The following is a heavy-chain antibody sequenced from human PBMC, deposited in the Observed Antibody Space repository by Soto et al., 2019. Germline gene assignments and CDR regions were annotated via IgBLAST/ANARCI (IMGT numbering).Heavy chain of an antibody. Sequence: SVKVSCKASGGTFTIYTISWVRQAPGHGLEWMGRIIPILGIANYAQKFQGRVTITADKSTSTAYMELRSLRSEDTAVYYCARGYCSGGSCHSYFDYCGQGTLVTXSS. D-gene: IGHD2-15*01. CDR1: GGTFTIYT. V-gene: IGHV1-69*02. J-gene: IGHJ4*02. CDR2: IIPILGIA. CDR3: ARGYCSGGSCHSYFDY.